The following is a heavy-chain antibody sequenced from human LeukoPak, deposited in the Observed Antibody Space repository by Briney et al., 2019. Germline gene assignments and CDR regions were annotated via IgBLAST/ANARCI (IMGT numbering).Heavy chain of an antibody. J-gene: IGHJ3*01. CDR1: GFTFSSYG. CDR2: IWYDGSNK. Sequence: GGSLRLSCAASGFTFSSYGMHWVRQAPGKGLEWVAVIWYDGSNKYSADSVKGRFTISRDNSKNTLYLQMNSLRVEDTAMYFCAKDIQLSTWGLGTMVTVSS. CDR3: AKDIQLST. D-gene: IGHD5-24*01. V-gene: IGHV3-33*06.